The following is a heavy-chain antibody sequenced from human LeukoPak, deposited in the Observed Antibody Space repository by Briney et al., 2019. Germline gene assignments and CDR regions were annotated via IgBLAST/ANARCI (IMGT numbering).Heavy chain of an antibody. Sequence: PGGSLRLSCAASGFTFSNYAMNWVRQPPGKGLEWIGSIYYSGSTYYNPSLKSRVTVSVDTSKSQFSLKLSSVTAADTAVHYCASQFIAAADQLFDYWGQGTLVTVSS. CDR3: ASQFIAAADQLFDY. CDR1: GFTFSNYA. CDR2: IYYSGST. J-gene: IGHJ4*02. D-gene: IGHD6-13*01. V-gene: IGHV4-39*01.